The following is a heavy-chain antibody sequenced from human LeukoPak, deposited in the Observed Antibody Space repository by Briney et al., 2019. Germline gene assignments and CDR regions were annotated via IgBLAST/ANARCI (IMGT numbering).Heavy chain of an antibody. Sequence: PGGSLRLSCAASAFSFSKFALIWVRQAPGKGLEWVSAITANGGYTLYADAVKGRFTVSRDNSKNTLYLQINSLRPEDTAMYYCAKGPNGDYIGAFDFWGQGTMVTVSS. CDR1: AFSFSKFA. J-gene: IGHJ3*01. CDR2: ITANGGYT. CDR3: AKGPNGDYIGAFDF. D-gene: IGHD4-17*01. V-gene: IGHV3-23*01.